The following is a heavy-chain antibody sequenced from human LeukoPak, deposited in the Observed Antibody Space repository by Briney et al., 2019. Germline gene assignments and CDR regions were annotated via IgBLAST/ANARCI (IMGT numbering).Heavy chain of an antibody. J-gene: IGHJ2*01. CDR1: GDSISSYF. CDR2: VYYTSTT. CDR3: ARQVSRDYGDDMGEPYWDIDV. Sequence: SETLSLTCTVSGDSISSYFWSWIRQPPGKGLEWIGYVYYTSTTHYNPSLKSRVTISIDTSKRQFSLTLTSVTAADTAMYYCARQVSRDYGDDMGEPYWDIDVWGRGTLVAVSS. V-gene: IGHV4-59*08. D-gene: IGHD4-17*01.